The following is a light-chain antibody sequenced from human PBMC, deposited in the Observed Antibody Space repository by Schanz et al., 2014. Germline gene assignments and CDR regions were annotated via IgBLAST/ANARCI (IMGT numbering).Light chain of an antibody. J-gene: IGLJ3*02. V-gene: IGLV1-44*01. CDR1: TSNVGSYT. Sequence: QSVLTQPPSASGTPGQRVTISCSGSTSNVGSYTVNWYQQLPGTAPKLLIYRNDQRPSGVPDRFSGSKSGTSASLAISGLQSEDEADYYCAAWDDSLNGQLFGGGTKLTVL. CDR3: AAWDDSLNGQL. CDR2: RND.